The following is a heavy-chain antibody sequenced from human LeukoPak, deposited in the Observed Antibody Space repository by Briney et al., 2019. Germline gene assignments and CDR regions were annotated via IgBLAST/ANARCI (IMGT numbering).Heavy chain of an antibody. J-gene: IGHJ6*02. CDR3: NRGSYYIGMDV. Sequence: GGSLRLSCAASGFTFSSSAMTWVRLAPGRGLEWVSGINGGGDSTYYADSVKGRFTISSDNSKKTLYLQMNSLRVEDTAVYYCNRGSYYIGMDVWGQGTTVTVSS. CDR1: GFTFSSSA. D-gene: IGHD2/OR15-2a*01. CDR2: INGGGDST. V-gene: IGHV3-23*01.